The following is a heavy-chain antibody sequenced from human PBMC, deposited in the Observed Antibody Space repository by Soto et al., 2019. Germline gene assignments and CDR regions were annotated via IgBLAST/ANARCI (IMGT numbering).Heavy chain of an antibody. Sequence: SGPTLVNPTQTLTLTRTFSGFSLTSGVVGVGWIRQPPGEALEWLALIYWNDEQYYNPSLRNRLTITRDTSKNQVVLTMTNMDPVDTATYYCAHRLPGPSGYDVWGQGTTVTVSS. CDR2: IYWNDEQ. V-gene: IGHV2-5*01. CDR1: GFSLTSGVVG. CDR3: AHRLPGPSGYDV. J-gene: IGHJ6*02. D-gene: IGHD6-13*01.